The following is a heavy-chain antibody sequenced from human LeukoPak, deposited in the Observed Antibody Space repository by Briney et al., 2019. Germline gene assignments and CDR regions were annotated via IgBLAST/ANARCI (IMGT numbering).Heavy chain of an antibody. CDR2: ISSSSSYI. J-gene: IGHJ4*02. D-gene: IGHD3-22*01. V-gene: IGHV3-21*01. CDR3: ASQETYYYDLHDPYFDY. CDR1: GFTFSSYS. Sequence: PGGSLRLSCAASGFTFSSYSMNWVRQAPGKGLEWVSSISSSSSYIYYADSVKGRFTISRDNSKNTLYLQMNSLRAEDTAVYYCASQETYYYDLHDPYFDYWGKGTLVTVSS.